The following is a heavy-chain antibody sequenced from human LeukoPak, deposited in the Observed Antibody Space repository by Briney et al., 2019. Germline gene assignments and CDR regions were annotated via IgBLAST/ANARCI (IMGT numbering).Heavy chain of an antibody. V-gene: IGHV4-59*01. Sequence: SETLSLTCTVSGGSISSYYWSWIRQPPGKGLEWIGYIYYSGSTNYNPSLKSRVTISVDTSKNQFSLKLSSVTAADTAVYYCARNSYYDYVWGSYRSNWFDPWGQGTLVTVSS. J-gene: IGHJ5*02. CDR3: ARNSYYDYVWGSYRSNWFDP. CDR2: IYYSGST. D-gene: IGHD3-16*02. CDR1: GGSISSYY.